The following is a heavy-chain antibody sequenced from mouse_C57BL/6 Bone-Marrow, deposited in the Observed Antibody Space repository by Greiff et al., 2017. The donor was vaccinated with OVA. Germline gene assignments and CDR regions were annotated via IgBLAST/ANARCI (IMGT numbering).Heavy chain of an antibody. D-gene: IGHD2-3*01. CDR2: IYPRSGNT. V-gene: IGHV1-81*01. Sequence: QVHVKQSGAELARPGASVKLSCKASGYTFTSYGISWVKQRTGQGLEWIGEIYPRSGNTYYNEKFKGKATLTADKSSSTAYMELRSLTSEDSAVYFCARAGYYERVWFAYWGQGTLVTVSA. CDR3: ARAGYYERVWFAY. J-gene: IGHJ3*01. CDR1: GYTFTSYG.